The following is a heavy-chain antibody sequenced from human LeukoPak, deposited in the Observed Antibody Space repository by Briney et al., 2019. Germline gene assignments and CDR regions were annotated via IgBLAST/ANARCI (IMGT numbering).Heavy chain of an antibody. V-gene: IGHV3-33*08. CDR2: IWYDGSNK. CDR1: GVTFSSYA. Sequence: GRSLRLSCAATGVTFSSYAMSWVRQAPGKGLEWVAVIWYDGSNKYYADSVKGRFTISRDNSKNTLYLQMNSLRAEDTAVYYCARVDYWGQGTLVTVSS. J-gene: IGHJ4*02. CDR3: ARVDY.